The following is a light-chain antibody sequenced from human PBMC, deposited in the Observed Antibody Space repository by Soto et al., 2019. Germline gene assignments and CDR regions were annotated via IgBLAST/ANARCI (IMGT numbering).Light chain of an antibody. Sequence: EIVLTQSPGTLSLSPGERATLSCRASQSVSSTYLAWYQQKPGQAPRLLICGASSRATGIPDRFSGSGSGTDFTLTISRLEPEDFAVYYCQQYGSSPPRVTFGPGTKVDI. J-gene: IGKJ3*01. CDR3: QQYGSSPPRVT. V-gene: IGKV3-20*01. CDR2: GAS. CDR1: QSVSSTY.